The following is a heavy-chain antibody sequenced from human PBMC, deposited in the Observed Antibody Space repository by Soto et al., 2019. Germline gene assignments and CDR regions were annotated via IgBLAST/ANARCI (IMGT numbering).Heavy chain of an antibody. CDR3: ARDANYYDSSGYSVFDY. D-gene: IGHD3-22*01. CDR2: INPNSGGT. Sequence: EASVKVSCKASGYTFTGYYMHWVRQAPGQGLEWMGWINPNSGGTNYAQKFQGWVTMTRDTSISTAYMELSRLRSDDTAVYYCARDANYYDSSGYSVFDYWGQGTLVTVSS. J-gene: IGHJ4*02. V-gene: IGHV1-2*04. CDR1: GYTFTGYY.